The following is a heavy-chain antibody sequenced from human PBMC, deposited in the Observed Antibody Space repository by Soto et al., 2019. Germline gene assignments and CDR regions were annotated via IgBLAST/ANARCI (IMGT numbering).Heavy chain of an antibody. V-gene: IGHV1-2*04. CDR3: ARDHALWFGELTRDYYYGMDV. D-gene: IGHD3-10*01. Sequence: ASVKVSCKASGYTFTGYYMHWVRQAPGQGLEWMGWINPNSGGTNYAQKFQGWVTMTRDTSISTAYMELSRLRSDDTAVYYCARDHALWFGELTRDYYYGMDVWGQGTTVTVSS. J-gene: IGHJ6*02. CDR2: INPNSGGT. CDR1: GYTFTGYY.